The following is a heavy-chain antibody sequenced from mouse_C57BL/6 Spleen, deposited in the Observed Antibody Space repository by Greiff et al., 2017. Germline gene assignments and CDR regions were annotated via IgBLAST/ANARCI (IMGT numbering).Heavy chain of an antibody. CDR3: ARDGSSAWFAY. V-gene: IGHV1-85*01. D-gene: IGHD1-1*01. Sequence: QVQLQQSGPELVKPGASVTLSCKASGYTFTSYDINWVKQRPGQGLEWIGWIFPRDGSTKYNEQFKGKAALTVDTSSSTAYMELHSLTSEDSAVYFCARDGSSAWFAYWGQGTLVTVSA. CDR2: IFPRDGST. CDR1: GYTFTSYD. J-gene: IGHJ3*01.